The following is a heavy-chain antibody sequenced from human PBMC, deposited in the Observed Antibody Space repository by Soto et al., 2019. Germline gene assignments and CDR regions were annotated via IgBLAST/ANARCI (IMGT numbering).Heavy chain of an antibody. CDR3: GKTDGVEGQLVDS. J-gene: IGHJ4*02. V-gene: IGHV3-23*01. Sequence: EVQLLESGGGLVQPGGSLRLSCAASGFTLSNYAMSWVRQAPGKGLEGVSTISGSGGRIYYADSVKGRFTISRDNSKNTLYLQMSSLRPEDTAVYYCGKTDGVEGQLVDSWGQGTLVTVSS. CDR2: ISGSGGRI. CDR1: GFTLSNYA. D-gene: IGHD6-6*01.